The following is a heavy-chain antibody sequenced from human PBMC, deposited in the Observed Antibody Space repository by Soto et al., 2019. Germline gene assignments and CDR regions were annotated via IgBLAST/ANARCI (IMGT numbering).Heavy chain of an antibody. J-gene: IGHJ6*02. D-gene: IGHD3-10*02. Sequence: QVQLQESGPGLVKPSGTLSLTCAVSGGSISSSNWWSWVRNPPGKGQERIGEIYHSGSTNYNPSLKSGVTISVDTSKTEFSLKLSSVTAADTAVYYCASVRGGYYYAMDVWGQGTTVTVS. CDR3: ASVRGGYYYAMDV. CDR1: GGSISSSNW. V-gene: IGHV4-4*02. CDR2: IYHSGST.